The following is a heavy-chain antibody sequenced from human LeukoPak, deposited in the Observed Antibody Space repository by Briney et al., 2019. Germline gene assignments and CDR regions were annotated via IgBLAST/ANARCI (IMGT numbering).Heavy chain of an antibody. Sequence: SETLSLTCTVSGGSVSSGTYYWSWIRQPPGKGLEWIGYIYYSGSTNYNPSLKSRVTISVDTSKNQFSLKLSSVTAADTAVYYCARVGYGDHDYWGQGTLVTVSS. D-gene: IGHD4-17*01. CDR2: IYYSGST. V-gene: IGHV4-61*01. J-gene: IGHJ4*02. CDR1: GGSVSSGTYY. CDR3: ARVGYGDHDY.